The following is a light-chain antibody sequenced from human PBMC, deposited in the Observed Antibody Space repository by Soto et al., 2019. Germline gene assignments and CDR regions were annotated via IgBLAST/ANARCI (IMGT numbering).Light chain of an antibody. Sequence: EIVLTQSPATLSLSPGERTTLSCGASQSVSSYLAWYQQKPGQAPRLLIYDASNRATGIPARFSGSGSGTDFTLTISSLEPEDFAVYYCQQRSNWPPITCGQGTRLEI. V-gene: IGKV3-11*01. J-gene: IGKJ5*01. CDR3: QQRSNWPPIT. CDR2: DAS. CDR1: QSVSSY.